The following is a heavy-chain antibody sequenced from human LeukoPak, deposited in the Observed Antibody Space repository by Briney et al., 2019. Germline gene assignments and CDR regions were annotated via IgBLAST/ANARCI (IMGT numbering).Heavy chain of an antibody. D-gene: IGHD3-10*01. Sequence: GESLKISCKGSGYSFTSYWIGWVRQMPGKVLEWMGIIYPGDSDTRYSQSFQGQVTISADKSISTACLQSSSLKASDTGMYYCARWWYGSWTHGYWFDPWGQGTLVTVSS. J-gene: IGHJ5*02. CDR2: IYPGDSDT. CDR3: ARWWYGSWTHGYWFDP. V-gene: IGHV5-51*01. CDR1: GYSFTSYW.